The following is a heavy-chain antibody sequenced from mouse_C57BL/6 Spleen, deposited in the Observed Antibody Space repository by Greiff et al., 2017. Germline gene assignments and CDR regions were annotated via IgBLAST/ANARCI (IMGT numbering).Heavy chain of an antibody. J-gene: IGHJ1*03. CDR3: ARSYYGSSSGYFDV. CDR2: INPSNGGT. CDR1: GYTFTSYW. Sequence: VQVVDSGTELVKPGASVKLSCKASGYTFTSYWMHWVKQRPGQGLEWIGNINPSNGGTNYNEKFKSKATLTVDKSSSTAYMQLSSLTSEDSAVYYCARSYYGSSSGYFDVWGTGTTVTVSS. D-gene: IGHD1-1*01. V-gene: IGHV1-53*01.